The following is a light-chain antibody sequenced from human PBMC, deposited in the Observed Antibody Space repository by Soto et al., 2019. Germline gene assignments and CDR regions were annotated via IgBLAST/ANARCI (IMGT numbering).Light chain of an antibody. CDR2: ETS. J-gene: IGKJ1*01. V-gene: IGKV1-5*03. CDR3: QQYNSYSWT. CDR1: QDISNY. Sequence: IQMTQSPSSLSASVGDRVTITCQASQDISNYLNWYQQKPGKAPKLLIYETSSLESAVPSRFGGTGSGTEFTLTISSLQPDDFAIYYCQQYNSYSWTFGQGTKVDIK.